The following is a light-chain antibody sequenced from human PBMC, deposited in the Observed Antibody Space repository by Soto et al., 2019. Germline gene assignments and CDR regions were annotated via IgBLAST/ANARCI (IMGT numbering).Light chain of an antibody. Sequence: QSVLTHPSSASCTPGQRVSCSCSGSSSNIGANPVNFYQQLPRAAPKLLIYIHSQRPSGVPALFSGSKSVTSASLAISGVQSDDEADYYCAAWDDSLNAYVFGPGTKVTV. CDR2: IHS. CDR1: SSNIGANP. J-gene: IGLJ1*01. CDR3: AAWDDSLNAYV. V-gene: IGLV1-44*01.